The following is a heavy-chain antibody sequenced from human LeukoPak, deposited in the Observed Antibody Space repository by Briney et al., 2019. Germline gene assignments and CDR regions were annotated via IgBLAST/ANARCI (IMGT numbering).Heavy chain of an antibody. Sequence: GGSLRLSCAASGFAFSSYSMNWVRQAPGKGLEWVSSISSSSSYIYYADSVKGRFTISRDNAKNSLYLQMNSLRAEDTAVYYCARGHLVGGWFKYDAFDIWGQGTMVTVSS. D-gene: IGHD6-19*01. CDR2: ISSSSSYI. CDR3: ARGHLVGGWFKYDAFDI. CDR1: GFAFSSYS. J-gene: IGHJ3*02. V-gene: IGHV3-21*04.